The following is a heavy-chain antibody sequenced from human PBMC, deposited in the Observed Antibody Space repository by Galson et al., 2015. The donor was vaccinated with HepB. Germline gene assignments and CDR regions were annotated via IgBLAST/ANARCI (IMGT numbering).Heavy chain of an antibody. CDR1: GFSFSDYY. D-gene: IGHD3-10*01. Sequence: SLRLSCAASGFSFSDYYMTWIRQAPGKGLEWVSHISSSGITIYYADSVKGRFTISRDNAKKSLHLQMNSLRAEDTAVYYCARVSTRDTYFYGSGSYSSFDYCGQGTLVTVSS. J-gene: IGHJ4*02. V-gene: IGHV3-11*01. CDR2: ISSSGITI. CDR3: ARVSTRDTYFYGSGSYSSFDY.